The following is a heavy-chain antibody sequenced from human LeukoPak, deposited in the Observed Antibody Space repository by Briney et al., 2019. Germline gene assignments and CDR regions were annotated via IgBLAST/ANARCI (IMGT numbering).Heavy chain of an antibody. Sequence: NTSETLSLTCAVYGGSFSGYYWSWIRQPPGKGLEWIGEINHSGSTNYNPSLKSRVTISVDTSKNQFPLKLSSVTAADTAVYYCARGGSITIFGVVIFDYWGQGTLVAVSS. J-gene: IGHJ4*02. CDR1: GGSFSGYY. D-gene: IGHD3-3*01. CDR3: ARGGSITIFGVVIFDY. CDR2: INHSGST. V-gene: IGHV4-34*01.